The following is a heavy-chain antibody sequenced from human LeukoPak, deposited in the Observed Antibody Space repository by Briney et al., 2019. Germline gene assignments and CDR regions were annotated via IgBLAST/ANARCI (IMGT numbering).Heavy chain of an antibody. CDR3: ASDNSVVPAALSECSRGRYSLEY. CDR1: AYTFPSYY. V-gene: IGHV1-46*01. J-gene: IGHJ4*02. D-gene: IGHD2-2*01. CDR2: INPSCGST. Sequence: ASVKVACQASAYTFPSYYMHWVRQAPRQALEWMGIINPSCGSTSYAQKFQGRVTMTRDTSTSTVYIELSSLRCEDRAVYHCASDNSVVPAALSECSRGRYSLEYWGKENLDTVS.